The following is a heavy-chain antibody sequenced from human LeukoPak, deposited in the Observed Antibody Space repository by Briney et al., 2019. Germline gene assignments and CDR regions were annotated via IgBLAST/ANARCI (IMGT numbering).Heavy chain of an antibody. J-gene: IGHJ3*02. CDR2: IYYSGST. CDR3: AREVMTADAFDI. CDR1: GGSISSYY. V-gene: IGHV4-59*01. Sequence: PSETLYLTCTVSGGSISSYYWSWIRQPPGKGLEWIGYIYYSGSTNYNPSLKSRVTISVDTSKNQFSLKLSSVTAADTAVYYCAREVMTADAFDIWGQGTMVTVSS. D-gene: IGHD2-21*02.